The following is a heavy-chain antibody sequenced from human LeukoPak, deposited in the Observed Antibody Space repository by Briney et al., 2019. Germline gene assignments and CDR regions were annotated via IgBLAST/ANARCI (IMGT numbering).Heavy chain of an antibody. CDR3: ARDFDYGDY. V-gene: IGHV1-2*02. D-gene: IGHD3-3*01. Sequence: GASVKVTCKASGYTFTAYYMHWVRQAPGQGLEWMGWVNPHSGDTKYAQKFQGRVTMTRDTSITTAFMELSRLRSDDTAVYFCARDFDYGDYWGQGTLVTVSS. J-gene: IGHJ4*02. CDR2: VNPHSGDT. CDR1: GYTFTAYY.